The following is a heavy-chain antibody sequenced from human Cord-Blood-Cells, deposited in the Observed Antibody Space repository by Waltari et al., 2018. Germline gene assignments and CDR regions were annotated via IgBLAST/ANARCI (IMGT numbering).Heavy chain of an antibody. D-gene: IGHD4-4*01. CDR3: ARKNDYSNYWFDP. J-gene: IGHJ5*02. Sequence: SLTCTVSGYSISSGYYWGWIRQPPGKGLEWIGSIYHSGSNYYNPSLKSRVTISVDTSKNQFSLKLSSVTAADTAVYYCARKNDYSNYWFDPWGQGTLVTVSS. CDR1: GYSISSGYY. CDR2: IYHSGSN. V-gene: IGHV4-38-2*02.